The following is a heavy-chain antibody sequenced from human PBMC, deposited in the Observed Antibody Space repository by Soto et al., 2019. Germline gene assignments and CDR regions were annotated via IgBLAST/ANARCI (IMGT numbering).Heavy chain of an antibody. V-gene: IGHV3-23*01. CDR1: GFTFSSFA. CDR2: ISGSGGST. D-gene: IGHD3-3*01. J-gene: IGHJ4*02. Sequence: GGSLRLSCAASGFTFSSFAMSWVRQAQGKGLEWVSAISGSGGSTYYADSVKGRFTISRDNSKNTLYLQMNSLRAEDTAVYYCAKVDDFWSGYYDYWGQGTLVTVSS. CDR3: AKVDDFWSGYYDY.